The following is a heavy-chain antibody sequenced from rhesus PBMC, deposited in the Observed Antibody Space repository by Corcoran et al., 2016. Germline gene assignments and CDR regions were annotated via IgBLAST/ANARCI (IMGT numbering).Heavy chain of an antibody. CDR1: GGSVSSSNW. D-gene: IGHD6-37*01. CDR2: ISGSSGST. CDR3: ARTSSGGWSYDY. V-gene: IGHV4-65*01. J-gene: IGHJ4*01. Sequence: QVQLQESGPGLVKPSETLSLTCAVSGGSVSSSNWWSWIRQPPGKGLEWICYISGSSGSTYYNPSLKSRVTISTDTSKNQFSLKLSSVTAADTAVYYCARTSSGGWSYDYWGQGVLVTVSS.